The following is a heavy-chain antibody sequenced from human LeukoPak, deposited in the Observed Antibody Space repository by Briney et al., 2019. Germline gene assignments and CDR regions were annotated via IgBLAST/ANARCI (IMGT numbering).Heavy chain of an antibody. J-gene: IGHJ4*02. Sequence: ASVKVSCKASGYTFTGYYMHWVRQAPGQGLEWMGWINPNSGGTNYAQKFQGRVTMTRDTSISTAYMELSRLRSDDTAVYYCARTFNIVVVPAAEDYFDYWGQGTLVTVSS. V-gene: IGHV1-2*02. CDR3: ARTFNIVVVPAAEDYFDY. CDR2: INPNSGGT. CDR1: GYTFTGYY. D-gene: IGHD2-2*01.